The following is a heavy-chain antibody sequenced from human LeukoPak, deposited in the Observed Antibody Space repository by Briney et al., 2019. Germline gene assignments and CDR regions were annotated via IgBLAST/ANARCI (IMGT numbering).Heavy chain of an antibody. CDR2: IHADSGNT. D-gene: IGHD6-19*01. V-gene: IGHV1-3*01. Sequence: ASVKVSCKASGYTFTSYAMHWVRQAPGQRLEWMGWIHADSGNTKYSQKLQGRVTIARDTPASTIYMELSSLRFEDTAVYFCTIGLAGDWDAFDIWGLGTMVTVSS. CDR1: GYTFTSYA. J-gene: IGHJ3*02. CDR3: TIGLAGDWDAFDI.